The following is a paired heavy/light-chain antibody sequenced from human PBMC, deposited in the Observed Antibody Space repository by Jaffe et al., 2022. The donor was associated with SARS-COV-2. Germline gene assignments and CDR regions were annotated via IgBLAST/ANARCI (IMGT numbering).Heavy chain of an antibody. CDR3: AAKQPDSSAPFDY. CDR1: GFTFRSYA. Sequence: EVQLVESGGGLVQPGGSLRLSCAASGFTFRSYAMSWVRLAPGKGLEWVSGISGSAGTTYYADSVKGRFTISRDSSKNTLYLQMNSLRAEDTAVYYCAAKQPDSSAPFDYWGQGTLVTVSS. CDR2: ISGSAGTT. D-gene: IGHD3-22*01. J-gene: IGHJ4*02. V-gene: IGHV3-23*04.
Light chain of an antibody. J-gene: IGLJ3*02. CDR2: YDS. Sequence: SYVLTQPPSVSVAPGKTARITCGGNNIGSKSVHWYQQKPGQAPVLVIYYDSDRPSGIPERFSGSNSGNTATLTISRVGAGDEADYYCQVWDSSSDHPWVFGGGTKLTVL. CDR3: QVWDSSSDHPWV. V-gene: IGLV3-21*04. CDR1: NIGSKS.